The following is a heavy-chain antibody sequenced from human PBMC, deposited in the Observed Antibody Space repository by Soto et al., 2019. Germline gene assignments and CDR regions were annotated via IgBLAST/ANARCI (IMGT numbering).Heavy chain of an antibody. CDR3: AARHFWSGXWTDTRLDY. D-gene: IGHD3-3*02. V-gene: IGHV4-4*02. J-gene: IGHJ4*02. CDR1: GESINSSHG. Sequence: QVQLQESGPGLVKPSGTLSLTCAVSGESINSSHGWNWVRQPPGKGLEWIGQISHSGSTNYNPSLTSRVTISVDKSKNHFSLKLTSVTAAXXAVYYCAARHFWSGXWTDTRLDYWGQGTLVTVSS. CDR2: ISHSGST.